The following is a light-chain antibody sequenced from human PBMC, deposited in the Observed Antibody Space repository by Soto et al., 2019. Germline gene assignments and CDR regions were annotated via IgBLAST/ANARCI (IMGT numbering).Light chain of an antibody. J-gene: IGLJ1*01. V-gene: IGLV2-23*01. CDR3: RSYGGRTYYV. Sequence: QSLWTQGASVAGTTGESSSVGCTGTSIDVGLYNLVSWYQHRPGKAPKFILYEGSKRPSGVSNRFSGSNSGNTGPHTISVRGLEVAAESFCRSYGGRTYYVFGNGTKV. CDR2: EGS. CDR1: SIDVGLYNL.